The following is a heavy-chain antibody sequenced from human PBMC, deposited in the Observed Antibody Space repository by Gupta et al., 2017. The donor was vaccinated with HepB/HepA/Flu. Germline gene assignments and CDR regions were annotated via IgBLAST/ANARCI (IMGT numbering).Heavy chain of an antibody. CDR2: ISYDGSNK. CDR1: GFTFSSYA. V-gene: IGHV3-30-3*01. Sequence: QVQLVESGGGVVQPGRSLRLSCAASGFTFSSYAMHWVRQAPGKGLEWVAVISYDGSNKYYADSVKGRVTISRVNSKNTLYLQMNSLRAEETAVYYCARGLNYYDSSGYGYYFDYWGQGTLVTVSS. CDR3: ARGLNYYDSSGYGYYFDY. J-gene: IGHJ4*02. D-gene: IGHD3-22*01.